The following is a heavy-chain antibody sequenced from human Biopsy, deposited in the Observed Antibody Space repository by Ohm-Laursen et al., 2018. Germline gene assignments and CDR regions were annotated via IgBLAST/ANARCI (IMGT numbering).Heavy chain of an antibody. CDR1: GYTFTAFS. D-gene: IGHD2-2*01. Sequence: ASVKVSCKPSGYTFTAFSVHWLRQAPGQGLEWMGWINPKRGDTDYPQNFQGRVSMTRDTSISTAYMNLSRLRSDDTAVYYCARGRRHCSGTCSRWYFDLWGRGTLVTVSS. J-gene: IGHJ2*01. CDR3: ARGRRHCSGTCSRWYFDL. CDR2: INPKRGDT. V-gene: IGHV1-2*02.